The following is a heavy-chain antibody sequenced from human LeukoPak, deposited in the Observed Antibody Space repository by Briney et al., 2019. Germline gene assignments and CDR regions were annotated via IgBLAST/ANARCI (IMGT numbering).Heavy chain of an antibody. CDR2: FDPEDGET. CDR1: GYTLTELS. J-gene: IGHJ1*01. V-gene: IGHV1-24*01. Sequence: GASVKVSCKVSGYTLTELSMHWVRQAPGKGLEWMGGFDPEDGETIYAQKFQGRVTMTEDTSTDTAYMELSSLRSEDTAVYYCATAYDRSGYSYLYFQHWGQGTLVTVSS. CDR3: ATAYDRSGYSYLYFQH. D-gene: IGHD3-22*01.